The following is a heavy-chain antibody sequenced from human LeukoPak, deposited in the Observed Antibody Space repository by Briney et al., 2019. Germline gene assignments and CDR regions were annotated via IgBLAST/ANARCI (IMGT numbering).Heavy chain of an antibody. Sequence: GGSPRLSCAASGFTFSSYGMHWVRQAPGKGLEWVAVIWFDGSNKYYADSVKGRFTISRDNSKNTLYLQMNSLRAEDTAVYYCVGYDSSGYYKLDHWGQGALVTVSS. CDR1: GFTFSSYG. D-gene: IGHD3-22*01. CDR3: VGYDSSGYYKLDH. V-gene: IGHV3-30*02. CDR2: IWFDGSNK. J-gene: IGHJ4*02.